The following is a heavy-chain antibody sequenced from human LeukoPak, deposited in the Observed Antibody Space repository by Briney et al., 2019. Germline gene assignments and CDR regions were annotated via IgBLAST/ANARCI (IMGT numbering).Heavy chain of an antibody. CDR3: ARGLSRHDAFDI. V-gene: IGHV1-2*02. CDR1: GYTFTDYY. D-gene: IGHD2/OR15-2a*01. CDR2: INPNSGGT. Sequence: GASVKVSCKSSGYTFTDYYMHWVRQAPGQGLEWLGWINPNSGGTNYAQKFQGRVTMTRDTSLSTAYMELSRLRSDDTAVYYCARGLSRHDAFDIWGQGTMVTVSS. J-gene: IGHJ3*02.